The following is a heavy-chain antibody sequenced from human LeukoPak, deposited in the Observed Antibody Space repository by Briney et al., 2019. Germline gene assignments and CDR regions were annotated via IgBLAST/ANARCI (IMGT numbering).Heavy chain of an antibody. Sequence: GGSLRLSCAASGFPFDDYGMNWVRQVPGKGLEWVSGINWNGGSTGYADSVKGRFTISRDTSKNTLYLQMNSLRVEDTAVYYCATRRFGELTYWGQGTLVTVSS. J-gene: IGHJ4*02. CDR3: ATRRFGELTY. V-gene: IGHV3-20*04. CDR2: INWNGGST. D-gene: IGHD3-10*01. CDR1: GFPFDDYG.